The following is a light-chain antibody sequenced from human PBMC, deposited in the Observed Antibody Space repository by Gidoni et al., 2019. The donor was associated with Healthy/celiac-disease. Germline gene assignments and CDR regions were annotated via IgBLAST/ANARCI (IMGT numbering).Light chain of an antibody. Sequence: DINMTQSPSTLSASVGDRVTITCRASQSISSWLAWYQQKPGKAPKLLIYKASSLESGVPSRFSGSGSGTEFTLTISSLQPDDFATYYCQQNNSYSRTFGHGTKVEIK. CDR1: QSISSW. J-gene: IGKJ1*01. CDR2: KAS. CDR3: QQNNSYSRT. V-gene: IGKV1-5*03.